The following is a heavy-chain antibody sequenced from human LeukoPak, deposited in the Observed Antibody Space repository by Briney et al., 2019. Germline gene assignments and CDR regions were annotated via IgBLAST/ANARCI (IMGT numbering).Heavy chain of an antibody. J-gene: IGHJ4*02. V-gene: IGHV3-20*04. D-gene: IGHD2-15*01. Sequence: GGSLRLSCAASGFTFDDYGMSWVRQAPGKGLEWVSGINWNGGSTGYADSVKGRFTISRDNSKSTLCLQMNSLRAEDTAVYYCAKQLGYCSDGSCYFPYWGQGTLVTVSS. CDR2: INWNGGST. CDR3: AKQLGYCSDGSCYFPY. CDR1: GFTFDDYG.